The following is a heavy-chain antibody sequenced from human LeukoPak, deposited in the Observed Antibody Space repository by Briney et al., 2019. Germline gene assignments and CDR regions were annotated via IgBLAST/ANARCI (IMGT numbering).Heavy chain of an antibody. Sequence: GESLKISCKGSGYSFTSYWTSWVRQMPGKGLEWMGRIDPSDSYTNYSPSFQGHVTISADKSISTAYLQWSSLKASDTAMYYCARIVRGYSYGPPDYYFDYWGQGTLVTVSS. V-gene: IGHV5-10-1*01. CDR3: ARIVRGYSYGPPDYYFDY. CDR2: IDPSDSYT. CDR1: GYSFTSYW. J-gene: IGHJ4*02. D-gene: IGHD5-18*01.